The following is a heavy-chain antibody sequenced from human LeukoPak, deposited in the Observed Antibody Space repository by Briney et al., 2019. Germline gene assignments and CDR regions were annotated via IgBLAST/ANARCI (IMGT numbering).Heavy chain of an antibody. V-gene: IGHV1-69*05. CDR3: ASGLVVAAKGHPHY. J-gene: IGHJ4*02. CDR1: GATFSSYA. CDR2: IIPIFGTA. Sequence: SVKVSCKATGATFSSYAISWVRQAPGQRLEWMGRIIPIFGTANYAQKFQGRVTITTDESTSTAYMELSSLRSEDTAVYYCASGLVVAAKGHPHYWGQGTLVAVSS. D-gene: IGHD2-15*01.